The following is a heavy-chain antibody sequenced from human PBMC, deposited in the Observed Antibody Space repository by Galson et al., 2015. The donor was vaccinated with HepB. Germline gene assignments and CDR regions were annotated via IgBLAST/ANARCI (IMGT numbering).Heavy chain of an antibody. Sequence: CTVSGGSISSSSYYWGWIRQPPGKGLEWIGSIYYSGSTYYNPSLKSRVTISVDTSKNQFSLKLSSVTAADTAVYYCARGLPPLRFLEWFPPPETKPFDYWGQGTLVTVSS. D-gene: IGHD3-3*01. CDR2: IYYSGST. J-gene: IGHJ4*02. V-gene: IGHV4-39*07. CDR3: ARGLPPLRFLEWFPPPETKPFDY. CDR1: GGSISSSSYY.